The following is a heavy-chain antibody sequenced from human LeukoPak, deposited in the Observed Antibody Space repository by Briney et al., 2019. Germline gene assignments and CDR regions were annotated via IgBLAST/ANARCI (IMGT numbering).Heavy chain of an antibody. D-gene: IGHD3-10*01. CDR3: ARVGSGTLDY. Sequence: EWMGWINAGNGNTKYSQKFQGRVTITRDTSASTAYMELSSLRSEDTAVYYCARVGSGTLDYWGQGTLVTVSS. J-gene: IGHJ4*02. CDR2: INAGNGNT. V-gene: IGHV1-3*01.